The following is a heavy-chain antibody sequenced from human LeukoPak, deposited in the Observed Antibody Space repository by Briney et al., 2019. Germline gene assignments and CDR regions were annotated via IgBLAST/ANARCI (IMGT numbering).Heavy chain of an antibody. CDR1: GGTFSSYA. CDR2: IIPIFGTA. D-gene: IGHD2-15*01. CDR3: ARARRYCSGGSCYSGFDP. V-gene: IGHV1-69*05. J-gene: IGHJ5*02. Sequence: SVKVSCKASGGTFSSYAISWVLQAPGQGLEWMGGIIPIFGTANYAQKFQGRVTITTDESTSTAYMELSSLRSEDTAVYYCARARRYCSGGSCYSGFDPWGQGTLVTVSS.